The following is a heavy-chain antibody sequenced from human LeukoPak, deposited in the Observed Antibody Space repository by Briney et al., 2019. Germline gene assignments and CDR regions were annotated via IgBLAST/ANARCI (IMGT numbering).Heavy chain of an antibody. V-gene: IGHV3-30*15. CDR2: ISIDGSRQ. J-gene: IGHJ4*02. Sequence: GGSLRLSCAPSIGFTLRNYAIHWVRPAPGKGLEWVAVISIDGSRQHYADFLVGRFTISRDNSKNTVSLQMSSLRTEDTAVYFCAREQGGSGWSGFDYWGQGTLVTVSS. CDR1: GFTLRNYA. D-gene: IGHD6-19*01. CDR3: AREQGGSGWSGFDY.